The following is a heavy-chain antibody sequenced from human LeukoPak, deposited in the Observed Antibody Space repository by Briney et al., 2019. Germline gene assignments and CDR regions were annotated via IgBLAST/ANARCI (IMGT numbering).Heavy chain of an antibody. CDR2: ISGSGGST. V-gene: IGHV3-23*01. Sequence: GGSLRLSCVASGFTFSDAWMGWVRQAPGKGLEWVSAISGSGGSTYYADSVKGRFTISRDNSKNTLYLQMNSLRAEGTAVYYCAKVVPGYWGQGTLVTVSS. CDR3: AKVVPGY. CDR1: GFTFSDAW. D-gene: IGHD2-21*02. J-gene: IGHJ4*02.